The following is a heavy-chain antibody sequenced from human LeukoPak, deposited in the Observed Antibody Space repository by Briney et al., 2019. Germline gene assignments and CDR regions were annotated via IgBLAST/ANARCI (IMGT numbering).Heavy chain of an antibody. V-gene: IGHV3-23*01. J-gene: IGHJ6*02. CDR1: GFTFSSYA. D-gene: IGHD6-19*01. Sequence: GGSLRLSCAASGFTFSSYAMSWVRQAPGKGLEWVSAISGSGGSTHYADSVKGRFTISRDNSKNTLYLQMNSLRAEDTAVYYCAKDPTLYSSGWYRGLSAREMGMDVWGQGTTVTVSS. CDR2: ISGSGGST. CDR3: AKDPTLYSSGWYRGLSAREMGMDV.